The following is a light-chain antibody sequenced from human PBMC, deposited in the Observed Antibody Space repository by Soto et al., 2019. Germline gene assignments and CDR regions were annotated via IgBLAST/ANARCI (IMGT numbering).Light chain of an antibody. CDR3: QQYNNWPLT. Sequence: EIVMTQSPATLSVSPGERATLSCRASQTVRSYLAWFQQKPGQAPSLLIYGASTRATGIPARFSGSGSGTEFTLTISSLQSEDVALYYCQQYNNWPLTFGGGTKVEI. J-gene: IGKJ4*01. CDR2: GAS. V-gene: IGKV3-15*01. CDR1: QTVRSY.